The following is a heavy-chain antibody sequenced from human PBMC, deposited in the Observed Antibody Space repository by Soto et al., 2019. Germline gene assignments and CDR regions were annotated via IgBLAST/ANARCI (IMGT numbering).Heavy chain of an antibody. D-gene: IGHD1-1*01. V-gene: IGHV3-7*01. J-gene: IGHJ3*02. Sequence: GGSLRLSCAASGFTFSSSWMNWVRQDPGKGLEWVANIKYDGGERNYVDSVKGRFTISRDNAKSLLFLQMNSLRAEDTAVYYCARDGKGPFDIWGQGTMVTVSS. CDR1: GFTFSSSW. CDR2: IKYDGGER. CDR3: ARDGKGPFDI.